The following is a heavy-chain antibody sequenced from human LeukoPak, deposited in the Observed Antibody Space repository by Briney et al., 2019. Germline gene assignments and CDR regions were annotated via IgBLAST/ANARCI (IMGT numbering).Heavy chain of an antibody. V-gene: IGHV3-30*02. J-gene: IGHJ6*03. CDR3: AKSGYSYGPDPYYYYMDV. CDR2: IRYDGSNK. D-gene: IGHD5-18*01. Sequence: PGGSLRLSCAASGFTFSSYGMHWVRQAPGKGLEWVAFIRYDGSNKYYADSVKGRFTISRDNSKNTLYLQMNSLRAEDTAVYYCAKSGYSYGPDPYYYYMDVWGKGTTVTVSS. CDR1: GFTFSSYG.